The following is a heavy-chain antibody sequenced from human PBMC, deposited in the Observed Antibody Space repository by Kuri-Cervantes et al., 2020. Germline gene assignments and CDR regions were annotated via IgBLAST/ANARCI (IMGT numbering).Heavy chain of an antibody. CDR1: GGSFSGYY. D-gene: IGHD3-9*01. V-gene: IGHV4-34*01. CDR2: ITHSGGT. J-gene: IGHJ4*02. CDR3: ARGNHFEWFD. Sequence: GSLRLSCAVYGGSFSGYYWSWIRQPPGKGLEWIGEITHSGGTKYNPSLESRATLSVDTSRNQFSLRLTSVTAADTAVYYCARGNHFEWFDWGQGTQVTVSS.